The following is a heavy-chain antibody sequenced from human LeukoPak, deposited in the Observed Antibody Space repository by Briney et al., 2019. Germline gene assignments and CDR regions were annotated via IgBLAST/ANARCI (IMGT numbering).Heavy chain of an antibody. Sequence: GGSLRLSCTASGFTFSNHWMSWIRQAPGKGLEWVSYISSSSTYSSYADSVKGRFTISRDNAKNSLYLQMNSLRAEDTAVYYCARVMIGTVNWFDPWGQGTLVTVSS. D-gene: IGHD3-22*01. J-gene: IGHJ5*02. CDR1: GFTFSNHW. CDR3: ARVMIGTVNWFDP. V-gene: IGHV3-11*06. CDR2: ISSSSTYS.